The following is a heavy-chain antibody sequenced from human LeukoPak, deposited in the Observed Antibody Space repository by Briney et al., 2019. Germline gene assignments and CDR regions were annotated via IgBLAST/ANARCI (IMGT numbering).Heavy chain of an antibody. J-gene: IGHJ6*03. CDR1: GGSISSYY. CDR2: IYTSGST. D-gene: IGHD7-27*01. CDR3: ARDLTVGIYYYYMDV. Sequence: PSETLSLTCTVSGGSISSYYWSWIRQPAGKGLEWIGHIYTSGSTNYNTSLKSRVTMSVDTSKDQFSLKLSSVTAADTAVYYCARDLTVGIYYYYMDVWGKGTTVTVSS. V-gene: IGHV4-4*07.